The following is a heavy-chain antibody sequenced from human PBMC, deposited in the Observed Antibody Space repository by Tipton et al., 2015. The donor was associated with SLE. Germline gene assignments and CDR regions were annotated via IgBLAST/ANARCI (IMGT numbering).Heavy chain of an antibody. V-gene: IGHV3-23*01. Sequence: GSLRLSCAASGFTFSSYSMNWVRQAPGKGLEWVSAISGSGGSTYYADSVKGRFTISRDNSKNTLYLQMNSLRAEDTAVYYCAKAGTPTSITMIVVVSLLSYWGQGTLVTVSS. CDR2: ISGSGGST. J-gene: IGHJ4*02. CDR1: GFTFSSYS. D-gene: IGHD3-22*01. CDR3: AKAGTPTSITMIVVVSLLSY.